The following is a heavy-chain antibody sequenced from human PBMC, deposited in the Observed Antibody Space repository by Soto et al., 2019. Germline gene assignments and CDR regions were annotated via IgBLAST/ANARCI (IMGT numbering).Heavy chain of an antibody. V-gene: IGHV3-23*01. CDR2: ISANSRDI. J-gene: IGHJ5*02. Sequence: EVQLLESGGGLVRPGGSLRLSCAASELTFTTYAMSWVRQAPGKGLEWVSSISANSRDIYYADSVKGRLTISRDNSKITLYLQRNSLRAEDTAVYYCAKVSSGWYRSPNWLDPWGQGTLVTVSS. CDR3: AKVSSGWYRSPNWLDP. CDR1: ELTFTTYA. D-gene: IGHD6-19*01.